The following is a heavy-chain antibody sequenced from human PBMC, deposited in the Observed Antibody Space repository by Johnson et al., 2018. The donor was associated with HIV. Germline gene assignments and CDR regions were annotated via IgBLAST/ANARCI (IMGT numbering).Heavy chain of an antibody. D-gene: IGHD3-3*01. CDR1: GFTFSNSA. CDR3: ARGPILEWLSGDGFDM. V-gene: IGHV3-30-3*01. CDR2: ISYDGDNV. Sequence: QVQLVESGGGVVQPGRSLRLSCAASGFTFSNSAMHWVRQAPGKGLEWVAVISYDGDNVYYADSVKGRFTISRDNSKNTLYLQMNSLRVEDTAMYYCARGPILEWLSGDGFDMWGQGTMVTVSS. J-gene: IGHJ3*02.